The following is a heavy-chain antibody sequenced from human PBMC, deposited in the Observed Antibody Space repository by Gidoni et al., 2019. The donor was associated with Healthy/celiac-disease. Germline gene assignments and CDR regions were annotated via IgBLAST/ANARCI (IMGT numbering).Heavy chain of an antibody. J-gene: IGHJ3*02. CDR1: GFTFSSYA. CDR2: ISYDGSNK. Sequence: QVQLVQSGGGVDQPGRSLRPSCAASGFTFSSYAMHWVRQAPGKGLGWVAVISYDGSNKYYADSVKGRFTISRDNSKNTRYLQMNSLRAEDTAVYYCARDFTMKNAFDIWGQGTMVTVSS. V-gene: IGHV3-30*04. D-gene: IGHD3-22*01. CDR3: ARDFTMKNAFDI.